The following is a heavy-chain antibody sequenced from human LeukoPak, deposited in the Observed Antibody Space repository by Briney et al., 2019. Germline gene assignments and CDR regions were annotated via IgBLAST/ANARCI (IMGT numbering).Heavy chain of an antibody. Sequence: GGSLRLSCAASGFTFSDYYMSWIRQAPGKGLEWVSYISSSSYTNYADSVKGRFTISRDNAKNSLYLQMNSLRAEDTAVYYCARDGCSSTSCYADWFDPWGQGTLVTVSS. CDR2: ISSSSYT. D-gene: IGHD2-2*01. CDR3: ARDGCSSTSCYADWFDP. J-gene: IGHJ5*02. CDR1: GFTFSDYY. V-gene: IGHV3-11*05.